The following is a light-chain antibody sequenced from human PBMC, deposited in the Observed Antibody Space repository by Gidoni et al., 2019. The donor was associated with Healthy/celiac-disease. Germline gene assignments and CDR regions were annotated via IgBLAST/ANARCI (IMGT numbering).Light chain of an antibody. CDR3: QQSYSTPPWT. J-gene: IGKJ1*01. Sequence: DIQMTQSPSSLSASVGDRVTITCRASQSISSYFNWYQQKPGKAPKLLIYAASSLQSGVPSRFSGSGSGTDFTLTISSLQPEDFATYYCQQSYSTPPWTFXXXTKVEIK. CDR1: QSISSY. V-gene: IGKV1-39*01. CDR2: AAS.